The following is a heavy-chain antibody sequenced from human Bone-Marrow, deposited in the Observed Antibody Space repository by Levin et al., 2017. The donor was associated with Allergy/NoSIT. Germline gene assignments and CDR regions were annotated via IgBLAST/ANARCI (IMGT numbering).Heavy chain of an antibody. V-gene: IGHV3-53*01. Sequence: PGGSLRLSCAASGFTVSSNYMSWVRQAPGKGLEWVSVIYSGGSTYYADSVKGRFTISRDNSKNTLYLQMNSLRAEDTAVYYCARARDCGGDCYFPFDYWGQGTLVTVSS. D-gene: IGHD2-21*02. J-gene: IGHJ4*02. CDR2: IYSGGST. CDR1: GFTVSSNY. CDR3: ARARDCGGDCYFPFDY.